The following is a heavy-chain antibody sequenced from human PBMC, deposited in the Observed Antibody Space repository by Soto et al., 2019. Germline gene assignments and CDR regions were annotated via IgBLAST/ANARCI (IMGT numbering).Heavy chain of an antibody. CDR2: IYYSGST. D-gene: IGHD3-3*01. CDR1: GGSISSYY. V-gene: IGHV4-59*01. J-gene: IGHJ4*02. CDR3: ARAITITIFGVVTPYYFDY. Sequence: SETLSLTCTVSGGSISSYYWSWIRQPPGKGLEWIGYIYYSGSTNYNPSLKSRVTISVDTSKNQFSLKLSSVTAADTAVYYCARAITITIFGVVTPYYFDYWGQGTLVTVSS.